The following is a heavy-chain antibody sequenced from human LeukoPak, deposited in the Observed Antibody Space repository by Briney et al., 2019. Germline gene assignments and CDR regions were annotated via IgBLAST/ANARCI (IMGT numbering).Heavy chain of an antibody. V-gene: IGHV3-23*01. CDR1: AFTFSTYA. Sequence: GGSLRLSCEASAFTFSTYAMTWVRQAPGKGLEWVSGISAGGDRTYYTDSVKGRFTISRDNSKNTLYLQMNSLRAEDTAEYYCARSTVGTSCCTAVDYWGQGTLVTVSS. CDR2: ISAGGDRT. D-gene: IGHD1-26*01. CDR3: ARSTVGTSCCTAVDY. J-gene: IGHJ4*02.